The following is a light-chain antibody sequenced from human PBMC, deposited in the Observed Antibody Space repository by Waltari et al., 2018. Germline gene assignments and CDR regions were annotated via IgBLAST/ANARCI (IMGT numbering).Light chain of an antibody. Sequence: NFMLTQPHSVSESPGKTVTISCTRSSGNSASNYVTWYQQRPGSSPTTVIYYDNQRPSWVPDRFSGSIDSSSNSASLTISGLKTEDEADFYCQSYDSSNRDVVFGGGTKLTVL. CDR2: YDN. J-gene: IGLJ2*01. CDR3: QSYDSSNRDVV. V-gene: IGLV6-57*01. CDR1: SGNSASNY.